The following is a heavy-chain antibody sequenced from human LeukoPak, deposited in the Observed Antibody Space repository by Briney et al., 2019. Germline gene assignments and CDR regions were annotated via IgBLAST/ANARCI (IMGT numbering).Heavy chain of an antibody. Sequence: GASVKVSCKASGYTFTSYDINWVRQATGQGLEWMGWMNPNSGNTGYAQKFQGRVTMTRNTSISTAYMELSSLRSEDTAVYYCARRATIRRGNWFDPWGQGTPGHRLL. D-gene: IGHD5-12*01. CDR2: MNPNSGNT. CDR3: ARRATIRRGNWFDP. CDR1: GYTFTSYD. J-gene: IGHJ5*02. V-gene: IGHV1-8*01.